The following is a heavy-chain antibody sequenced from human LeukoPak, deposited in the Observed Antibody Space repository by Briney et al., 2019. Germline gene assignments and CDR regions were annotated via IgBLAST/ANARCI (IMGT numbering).Heavy chain of an antibody. CDR2: ISYDGSNK. J-gene: IGHJ6*02. CDR1: GFTFSSYA. Sequence: PGGSLRLSCAASGFTFSSYAMHWVRQAPGKGLEWVAVISYDGSNKYYADSVKGRFTISRDNSKNTLYLQMNSLRAEDTAVYYCARDSTPPFWGDTLTXXXXXXXLDGMDVWGQGTT. V-gene: IGHV3-30-3*01. CDR3: ARDSTPPFWGDTLTXXXXXXXLDGMDV. D-gene: IGHD3-16*01.